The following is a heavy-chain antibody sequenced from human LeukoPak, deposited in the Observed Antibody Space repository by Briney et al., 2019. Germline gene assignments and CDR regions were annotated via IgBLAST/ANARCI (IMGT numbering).Heavy chain of an antibody. Sequence: SVKVSCKASGGTFSSYAISWVRQAPGQGLEWMGGIIPIFGTANYAQKFQGRVTITADKSTSTAYMELSSLRSEDTAVYYCAREASSGWYAPFGYWGQGTLVTVPS. D-gene: IGHD6-19*01. CDR3: AREASSGWYAPFGY. V-gene: IGHV1-69*06. CDR2: IIPIFGTA. J-gene: IGHJ4*02. CDR1: GGTFSSYA.